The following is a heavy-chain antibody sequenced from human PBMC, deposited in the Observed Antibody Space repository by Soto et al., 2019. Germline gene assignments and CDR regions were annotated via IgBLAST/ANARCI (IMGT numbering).Heavy chain of an antibody. V-gene: IGHV3-9*01. D-gene: IGHD2-2*02. Sequence: ILSCAASGFTFDDYAMHWVRQAPGKGLEWVSGTSWDSGTIGYSDSVRGRFIISRDNAKNSLFLQMSSLKVEDTALYHCTQGRYTTMATPLDHWGQGTRVTVSS. CDR3: TQGRYTTMATPLDH. J-gene: IGHJ5*02. CDR2: TSWDSGTI. CDR1: GFTFDDYA.